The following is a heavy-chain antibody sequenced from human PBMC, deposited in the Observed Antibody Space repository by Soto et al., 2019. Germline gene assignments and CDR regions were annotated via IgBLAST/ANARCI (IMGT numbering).Heavy chain of an antibody. J-gene: IGHJ4*02. V-gene: IGHV4-59*01. CDR3: ARGYPWVPELS. CDR1: GGSISSYY. D-gene: IGHD1-7*01. CDR2: IYYSGST. Sequence: SETLSLTCTVSGGSISSYYWSWIRQPPGKGLEWIGYIYYSGSTNYNPSLKSRVTISVDTSKNQFSLKLSSVTAVDTAVYYCARGYPWVPELSWGQGTLVTVSS.